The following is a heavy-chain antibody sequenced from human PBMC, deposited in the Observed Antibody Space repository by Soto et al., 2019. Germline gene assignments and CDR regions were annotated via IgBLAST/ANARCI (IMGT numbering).Heavy chain of an antibody. CDR1: GFTFSSHT. Sequence: EVQLVESGGGLVKPGGSLRLSCAASGFTFSSHTMNWVRQAPGKGLEWVSSVTSSGSSIYYADSLKGRFTISRDNAKNSLYLQIHSLRAEDTAVYYCARDRAFYYSSGTLATGDYNYGMDVWGQGTTVIVSS. D-gene: IGHD3-10*01. CDR3: ARDRAFYYSSGTLATGDYNYGMDV. J-gene: IGHJ6*02. V-gene: IGHV3-21*01. CDR2: VTSSGSSI.